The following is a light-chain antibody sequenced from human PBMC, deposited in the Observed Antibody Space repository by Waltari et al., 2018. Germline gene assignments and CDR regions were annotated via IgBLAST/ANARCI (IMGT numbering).Light chain of an antibody. CDR2: WAS. Sequence: SVLYSSNNKNCVAWYQQKPGQPPKLIIYWASTRESGVPDRFRGSGSGTDFTLTISSLQAEDVAVYYCQQYYSSPQTFGQGAKVEIK. CDR3: QQYYSSPQT. CDR1: SVLYSSNNKNC. V-gene: IGKV4-1*01. J-gene: IGKJ1*01.